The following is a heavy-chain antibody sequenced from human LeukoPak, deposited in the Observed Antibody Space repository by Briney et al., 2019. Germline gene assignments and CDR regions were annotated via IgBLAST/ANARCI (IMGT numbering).Heavy chain of an antibody. V-gene: IGHV1-18*01. J-gene: IGHJ4*02. CDR2: SSAYNGNT. CDR3: ARGGPSITIFGVAIIEY. D-gene: IGHD3-3*01. Sequence: ASVKVSCKASGYIFTSYGISWVRQAPGQGLEWMGWSSAYNGNTNYAQKLKGRVTMTTDTSTSTAYMELRSLRSDDTAVYYCARGGPSITIFGVAIIEYWGQGTLVTVSS. CDR1: GYIFTSYG.